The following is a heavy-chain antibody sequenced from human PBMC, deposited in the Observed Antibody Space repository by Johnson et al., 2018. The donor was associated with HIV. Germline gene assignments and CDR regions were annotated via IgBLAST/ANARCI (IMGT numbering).Heavy chain of an antibody. CDR2: IWYDGSNK. J-gene: IGHJ3*02. D-gene: IGHD5-18*01. CDR1: GFTFSSYG. V-gene: IGHV3-33*01. Sequence: VQLVESGGGVVQPGRSLRLSCAASGFTFSSYGMHWVRQAPGKGLEWVAVIWYDGSNKYYADSVKGRFTISRDNAKNSLYLQMNSLRAEDTAVYYCARYAVDTAMARTRDDAFDIWGQGTMVTVSS. CDR3: ARYAVDTAMARTRDDAFDI.